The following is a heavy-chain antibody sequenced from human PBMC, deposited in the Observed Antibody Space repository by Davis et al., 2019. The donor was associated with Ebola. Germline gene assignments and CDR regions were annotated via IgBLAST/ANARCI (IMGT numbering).Heavy chain of an antibody. CDR1: VITFSSYA. D-gene: IGHD3-3*01. J-gene: IGHJ6*04. V-gene: IGHV3-23*01. CDR3: ARSGLSFGVVKYHYGMDV. CDR2: ISRSGGTT. Sequence: EGSLRLSCADSVITFSSYAMTWVRQAPGKGLEWVSAISRSGGTTYYAGSVKGRFTVSSDNSKKTMYLQMNSLRAEDTAVYYCARSGLSFGVVKYHYGMDVWGKGTTVTVSS.